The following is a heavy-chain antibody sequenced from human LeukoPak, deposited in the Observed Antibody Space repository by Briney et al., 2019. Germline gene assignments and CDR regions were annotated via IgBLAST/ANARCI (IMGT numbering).Heavy chain of an antibody. CDR2: MNPNSGNT. CDR1: GYTFTSYD. J-gene: IGHJ4*02. V-gene: IGHV1-8*01. D-gene: IGHD2-21*01. Sequence: ASVKVSCKASGYTFTSYDINWVRQATGQGLEWMGWMNPNSGNTGYSQKFQGRVTMTRNTSISTAYMELSSLRSEDTALYYCARAAWVSTSSKYYFDNWGQGTLVTVSS. CDR3: ARAAWVSTSSKYYFDN.